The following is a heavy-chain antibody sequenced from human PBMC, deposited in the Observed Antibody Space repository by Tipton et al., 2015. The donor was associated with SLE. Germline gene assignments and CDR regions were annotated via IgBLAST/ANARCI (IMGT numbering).Heavy chain of an antibody. CDR2: INHSGST. CDR3: ARGRDMVATIRFDY. Sequence: TLSLTCAVYGGSFSGYYWSWIRQPPGKGLEWIGEINHSGSTNYNPSLKSRVTISVDTSKNQFSLKLSSVTAADTAVYYCARGRDMVATIRFDYWGQGTLVTVSS. J-gene: IGHJ4*02. CDR1: GGSFSGYY. V-gene: IGHV4-34*01. D-gene: IGHD5-12*01.